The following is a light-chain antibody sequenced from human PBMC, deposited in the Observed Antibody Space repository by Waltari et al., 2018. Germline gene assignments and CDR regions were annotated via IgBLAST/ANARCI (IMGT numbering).Light chain of an antibody. J-gene: IGKJ1*01. CDR1: QSVFHSSNNKNY. CDR2: WAS. CDR3: QQYYTPVRT. Sequence: DVVMTQSPDSLAVSLGERATINCTSSQSVFHSSNNKNYLAWYQHKPGQTPNLLIYWASTRESGVPDRFSGSGSGKDFTLTISSLQAEDVAVYYCQQYYTPVRTFGQGTKVEIK. V-gene: IGKV4-1*01.